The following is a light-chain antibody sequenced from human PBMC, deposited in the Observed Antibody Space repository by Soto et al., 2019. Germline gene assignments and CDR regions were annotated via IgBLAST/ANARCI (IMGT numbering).Light chain of an antibody. V-gene: IGKV1-5*01. J-gene: IGKJ1*01. Sequence: DIQMTQSPSTLSASVGDRVTITCRASQSISTWLAWYQQKPGKAHKLLIYDAYSLESGVQSRFSGSGSGTEFTLTIRSLQPEDFATYYCQQANSFPRTFGQGTKVDIK. CDR3: QQANSFPRT. CDR2: DAY. CDR1: QSISTW.